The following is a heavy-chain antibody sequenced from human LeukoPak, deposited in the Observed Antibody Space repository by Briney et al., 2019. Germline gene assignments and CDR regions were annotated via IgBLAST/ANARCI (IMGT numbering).Heavy chain of an antibody. CDR1: GGSISSYF. CDR2: IYYSGST. V-gene: IGHV4-59*08. J-gene: IGHJ4*02. D-gene: IGHD1-26*01. CDR3: ARHDSGTYYSRFEY. Sequence: SETLSLTCSVSGGSISSYFWSWIRQPPGKGLEWIGYIYYSGSTYYNPSHESRVTISVDTSKNQFSLKLNSVTAADTAVYYCARHDSGTYYSRFEYWGQGTLVTVSS.